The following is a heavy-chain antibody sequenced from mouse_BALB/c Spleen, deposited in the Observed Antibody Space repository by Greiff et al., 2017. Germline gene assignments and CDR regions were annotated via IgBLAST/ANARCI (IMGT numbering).Heavy chain of an antibody. V-gene: IGHV2-5-1*01. Sequence: VQLQQSGPSLVQPSQSLSITCTVSGFSLTSYGVHWVRQSPGKGLEWLGVIWRGGSTDYNAAFMSRLSITKDNSKSQVFFKMNSLQADDTAIYYCAKNWGNDGNNVGAMDYWGQGTSVTVSS. D-gene: IGHD2-1*01. CDR2: IWRGGST. CDR1: GFSLTSYG. CDR3: AKNWGNDGNNVGAMDY. J-gene: IGHJ4*01.